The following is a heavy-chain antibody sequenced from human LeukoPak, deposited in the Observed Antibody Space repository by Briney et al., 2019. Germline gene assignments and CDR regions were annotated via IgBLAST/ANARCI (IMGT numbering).Heavy chain of an antibody. J-gene: IGHJ4*02. CDR2: INPNSGGT. V-gene: IGHV1-2*02. CDR3: ARERTTGSRRWCFDY. Sequence: ASVKVSCKASGYTFTGYYMHWVRQAPGQGLEWMGWINPNSGGTNYAQKFQGRVTMTRDTSISTAYMELSRLRSDDTAVYYCARERTTGSRRWCFDYWGQGTLVTVSS. D-gene: IGHD2/OR15-2a*01. CDR1: GYTFTGYY.